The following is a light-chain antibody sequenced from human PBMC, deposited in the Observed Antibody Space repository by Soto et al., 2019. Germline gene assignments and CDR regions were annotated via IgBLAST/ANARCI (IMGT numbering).Light chain of an antibody. CDR2: EAT. V-gene: IGLV2-23*01. Sequence: QSVLTQPASVSGSPGQSITISCTGSSSDVGTYYLVSWYQHHPGAAPKLMIYEATRRPSGISNRFSGSKSGNTASLTISGLQAEDEADYYCCSFAGCNSWVFGGGTKLTVL. J-gene: IGLJ3*02. CDR3: CSFAGCNSWV. CDR1: SSDVGTYYL.